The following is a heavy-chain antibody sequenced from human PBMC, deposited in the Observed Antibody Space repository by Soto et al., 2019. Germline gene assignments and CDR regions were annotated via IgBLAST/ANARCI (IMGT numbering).Heavy chain of an antibody. D-gene: IGHD3-10*01. Sequence: QLQLQESGPGLVKPSETLSLTCTVSGGSISSSSYYWGWIRQPPGKGLEWIGSIYYSGSTYYNPSLKSRVTISVDTSKNQFSLKLSSVTAADTAVYYCARRWFDGSGSLEFDPWGQGTLVTVSS. J-gene: IGHJ5*02. CDR1: GGSISSSSYY. V-gene: IGHV4-39*01. CDR3: ARRWFDGSGSLEFDP. CDR2: IYYSGST.